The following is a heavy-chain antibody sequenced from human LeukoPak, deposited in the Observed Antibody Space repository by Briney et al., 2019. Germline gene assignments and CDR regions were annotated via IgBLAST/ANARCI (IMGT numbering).Heavy chain of an antibody. J-gene: IGHJ4*02. V-gene: IGHV1-2*02. CDR1: GYTFTGYY. Sequence: ASVKVSCKASGYTFTGYYMHWVRQAPGQGLEWMGWINPNSGGTNYAQKFQGRVTMTRDTSISTAYMELSRLRSDDTAVYYCARGVTPSIAAAGTILSFDYWGQGTLVTVSS. CDR3: ARGVTPSIAAAGTILSFDY. D-gene: IGHD6-13*01. CDR2: INPNSGGT.